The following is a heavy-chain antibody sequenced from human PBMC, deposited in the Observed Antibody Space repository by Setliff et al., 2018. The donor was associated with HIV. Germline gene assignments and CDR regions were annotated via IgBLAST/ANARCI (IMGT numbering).Heavy chain of an antibody. Sequence: SETLSLTCTVSGVSINSGDYFWSWIRQHPGKGLEWIGYISYRGTTYYNPSFKSRVTMSMDTSKNQVSLKLSSVTAADTAVYYCARALLIYYDSSGYYTNWGQGTLVTVSS. CDR1: GVSINSGDYF. CDR2: ISYRGTT. J-gene: IGHJ4*02. D-gene: IGHD3-22*01. V-gene: IGHV4-31*03. CDR3: ARALLIYYDSSGYYTN.